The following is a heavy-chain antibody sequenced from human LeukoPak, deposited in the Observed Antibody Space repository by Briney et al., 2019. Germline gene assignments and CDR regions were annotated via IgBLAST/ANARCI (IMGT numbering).Heavy chain of an antibody. J-gene: IGHJ4*02. CDR1: GFTFGDYA. D-gene: IGHD3-9*01. CDR3: TRVHDILTGYYFDY. CDR2: IRCKAYGGKT. Sequence: GGSLRLSCTASGFTFGDYAMSWVRQAPGKGREWVGFIRCKAYGGKTEYAASVKGRFTISRDDSKSIAYLQMNSLKTEDTAVYYCTRVHDILTGYYFDYWGQGTLVTVSS. V-gene: IGHV3-49*04.